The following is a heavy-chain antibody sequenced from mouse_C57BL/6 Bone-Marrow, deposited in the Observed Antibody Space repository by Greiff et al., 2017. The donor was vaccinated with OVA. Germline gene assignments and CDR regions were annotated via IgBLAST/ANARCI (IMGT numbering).Heavy chain of an antibody. CDR3: ARRGVFDY. V-gene: IGHV3-6*01. CDR1: GYSITSGYY. Sequence: EVKLMESGPGLVKPSQSLSLTCSVTGYSITSGYYWNWIRQFPGNKLEWMGYISYDGSNNYNPSLKNRISITRDTSKNQFFLKLNSVTTEDTATYYCARRGVFDYWGQGTTLTVSS. CDR2: ISYDGSN. J-gene: IGHJ2*01.